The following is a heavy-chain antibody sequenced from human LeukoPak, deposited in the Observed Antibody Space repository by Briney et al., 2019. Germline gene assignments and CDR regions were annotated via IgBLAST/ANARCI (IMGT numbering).Heavy chain of an antibody. D-gene: IGHD5-18*01. CDR1: GFTFSSYE. V-gene: IGHV3-48*03. CDR3: AKGGRGYSYGYRF. CDR2: ISSSGSTI. Sequence: GGSLRLSCAASGFTFSSYEMNWVRQAPGKGLEWVSYISSSGSTIYYADSVKGRFTISRDNAKNSLHLQMNSLRTEDTALYYCAKGGRGYSYGYRFWGQGTLVTVSS. J-gene: IGHJ4*02.